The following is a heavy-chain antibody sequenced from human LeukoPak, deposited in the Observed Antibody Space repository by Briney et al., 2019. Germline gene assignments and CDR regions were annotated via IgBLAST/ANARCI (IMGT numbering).Heavy chain of an antibody. V-gene: IGHV3-30*02. Sequence: PGGSLRLSCAASGFAFTAYGMHWVRQAPGKGLEWVAFIRSDGSIKYYADSVKGRFTISRDNSKNTLYLQVNSLRAEDTAVYFCAKDVPAAYFDYWGQGTLVTVSS. D-gene: IGHD2-2*01. CDR1: GFAFTAYG. CDR3: AKDVPAAYFDY. CDR2: IRSDGSIK. J-gene: IGHJ4*02.